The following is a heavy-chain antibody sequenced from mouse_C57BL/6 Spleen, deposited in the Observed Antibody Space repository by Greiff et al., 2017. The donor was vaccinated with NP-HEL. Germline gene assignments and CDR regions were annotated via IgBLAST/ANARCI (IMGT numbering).Heavy chain of an antibody. CDR3: ARDYGSSYVFDY. V-gene: IGHV1-19*01. J-gene: IGHJ2*01. CDR2: INPYNGGT. CDR1: GYTFTDYY. D-gene: IGHD1-1*01. Sequence: EVQLQQSGPVLVKPGASVKMSCKASGYTFTDYYMNWVKQSHGKSLEWIGVINPYNGGTSYNQKFKGKATLTVDKSSSTAYMELNSLTSEDSAVYDCARDYGSSYVFDYWGQGTTLTVSS.